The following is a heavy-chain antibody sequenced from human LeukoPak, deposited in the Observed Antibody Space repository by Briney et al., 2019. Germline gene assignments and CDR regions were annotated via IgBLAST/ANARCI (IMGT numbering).Heavy chain of an antibody. CDR3: ARGGPGPFDF. CDR2: ISGSGGST. J-gene: IGHJ4*02. Sequence: GGSLRLSCVASGFTFSSYAMSWVRQAPGKGLEWVSAISGSGGSTYYAASVKGRFTISRDNSKNTLHLQMNSLRAEDTAVYYCARGGPGPFDFWGQGTLVTVSS. D-gene: IGHD1-14*01. CDR1: GFTFSSYA. V-gene: IGHV3-23*01.